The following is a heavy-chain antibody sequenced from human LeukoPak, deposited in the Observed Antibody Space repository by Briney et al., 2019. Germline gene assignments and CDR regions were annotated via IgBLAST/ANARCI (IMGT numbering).Heavy chain of an antibody. CDR3: AKDDYGDSGFDP. CDR2: ISSSGIYT. V-gene: IGHV3-21*01. CDR1: GFTFSSYS. J-gene: IGHJ5*02. Sequence: KTGGSLRLSCAASGFTFSSYSMTWVRQAPGKGLKWVSTISSSGIYTYYADSVKGRFTVSRDDAKNSLYLQMNSLRAEDTAVYYCAKDDYGDSGFDPWGQGTLVTVSS. D-gene: IGHD4-17*01.